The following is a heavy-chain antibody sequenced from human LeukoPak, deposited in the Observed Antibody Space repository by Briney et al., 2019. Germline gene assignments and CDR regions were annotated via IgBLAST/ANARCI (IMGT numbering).Heavy chain of an antibody. V-gene: IGHV3-11*04. Sequence: GGSLRLSCAASGFTFSDYYMSWIRQAPGKGLEWVSYISSSGSTIYYADSVKGRFTISRDNAKNSLYLQMNSLRAEDTAVYYCARGLNYDFWSGYYRHPYFDYWGQGTLVTVSS. J-gene: IGHJ4*02. CDR3: ARGLNYDFWSGYYRHPYFDY. CDR1: GFTFSDYY. CDR2: ISSSGSTI. D-gene: IGHD3-3*01.